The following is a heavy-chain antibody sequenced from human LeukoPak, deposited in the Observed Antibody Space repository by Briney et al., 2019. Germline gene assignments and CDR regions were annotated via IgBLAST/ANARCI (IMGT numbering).Heavy chain of an antibody. J-gene: IGHJ4*02. CDR2: ISYDGSNK. V-gene: IGHV3-30*18. CDR3: AKDRGGYYYDSSGYLDY. CDR1: GFTFSSYG. Sequence: SGGSLRLSCAASGFTFSSYGMHWVRQAPGKGLEWVAVISYDGSNKYYADSVKGRFTISRDNSKNTLYLQMNSLRAEDTAVYYCAKDRGGYYYDSSGYLDYWGQGTLVTVSS. D-gene: IGHD3-22*01.